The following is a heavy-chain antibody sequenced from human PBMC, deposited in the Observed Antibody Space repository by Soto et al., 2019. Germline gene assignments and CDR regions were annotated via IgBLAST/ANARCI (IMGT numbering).Heavy chain of an antibody. CDR3: ARDWRTAGTTGWFEP. D-gene: IGHD6-13*01. Sequence: QEQVVESGGGVVQPGRSLRLSCAASGFTFSTHAMHWVRQAPGRGLEWVAIISYDGTTKDYADSVKGRFTISRDNSKNDVYLQMNSLRSEDTALYYCARDWRTAGTTGWFEPWGQGTLVTVSS. CDR2: ISYDGTTK. J-gene: IGHJ5*02. CDR1: GFTFSTHA. V-gene: IGHV3-30-3*01.